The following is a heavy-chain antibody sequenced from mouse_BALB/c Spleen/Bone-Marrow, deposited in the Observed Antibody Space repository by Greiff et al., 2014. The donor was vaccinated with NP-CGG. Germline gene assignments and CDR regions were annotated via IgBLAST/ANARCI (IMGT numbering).Heavy chain of an antibody. Sequence: EVQLQQSGPELVKPGASVKISCKASGCTFTDYNMHWVKQSHGKSLEWIGYIYPYNGGTGYNQKFKSKATLTVDNSSSTAYMELRSLTSEDSAVYYCATYYRYDWFAYWGQGTLVTVSA. J-gene: IGHJ3*01. CDR3: ATYYRYDWFAY. V-gene: IGHV1S29*02. D-gene: IGHD2-14*01. CDR1: GCTFTDYN. CDR2: IYPYNGGT.